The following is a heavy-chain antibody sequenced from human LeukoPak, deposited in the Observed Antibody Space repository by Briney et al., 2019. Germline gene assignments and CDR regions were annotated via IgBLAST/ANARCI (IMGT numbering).Heavy chain of an antibody. CDR2: ISYDGSNK. D-gene: IGHD5-12*01. V-gene: IGHV3-30*18. Sequence: GSLRLSCAASGFTFSSYGMHWVRQAPGKGLEWVAVISYDGSNKYYADSVKGRFTISRDNSKNTLYLQMNSLRAEDTAVHYCAKVLEGYSGYDSPDYWGQGTLVTVSS. J-gene: IGHJ4*02. CDR3: AKVLEGYSGYDSPDY. CDR1: GFTFSSYG.